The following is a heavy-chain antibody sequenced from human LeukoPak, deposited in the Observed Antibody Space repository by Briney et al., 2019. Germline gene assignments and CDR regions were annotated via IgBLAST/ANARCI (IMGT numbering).Heavy chain of an antibody. D-gene: IGHD3-3*01. V-gene: IGHV4-59*13. CDR3: ARVPYYDSPWFDP. J-gene: IGHJ5*02. CDR1: GGSISSFY. CDR2: IYYSGST. Sequence: SETLSLTCTVSGGSISSFYWTWIRQPPGKGLEWIGYIYYSGSTNYNPSLKSRVTISVDTSKNQFSLKLRSVTAADTAVYSCARVPYYDSPWFDPWGQGTLVTVSS.